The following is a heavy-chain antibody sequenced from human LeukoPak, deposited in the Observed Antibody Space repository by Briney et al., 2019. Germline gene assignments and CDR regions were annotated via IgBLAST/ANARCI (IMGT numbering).Heavy chain of an antibody. CDR2: INPNSGGT. J-gene: IGHJ6*02. D-gene: IGHD3-10*01. V-gene: IGHV1-2*02. CDR3: ARDQAYYYGSEISYPGMDV. Sequence: ASVKVSCKASGYTFTGYYMHWVRQAPGQGLEWMGWINPNSGGTNYAQKFQGRVTMTRDTSISTAYMELSRLRSNDTAVYYCARDQAYYYGSEISYPGMDVWGQGTTVTVSS. CDR1: GYTFTGYY.